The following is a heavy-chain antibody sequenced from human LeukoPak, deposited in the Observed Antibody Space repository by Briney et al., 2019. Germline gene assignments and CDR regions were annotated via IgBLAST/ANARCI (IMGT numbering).Heavy chain of an antibody. D-gene: IGHD2-2*01. CDR2: IDPNSGGT. CDR3: AREGRSSTSLDY. V-gene: IGHV1-2*02. CDR1: GYTFTGYY. J-gene: IGHJ4*02. Sequence: GASVKVSCKASGYTFTGYYMHWVRQAPGQGVEWMGWIDPNSGGTNYAQKLQGRVTMTRDTSISTAYMDLSRLTSDDTAVYYCAREGRSSTSLDYWGQGTLVTVSS.